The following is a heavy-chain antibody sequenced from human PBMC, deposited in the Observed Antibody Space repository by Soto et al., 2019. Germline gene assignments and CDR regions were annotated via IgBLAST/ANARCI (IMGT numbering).Heavy chain of an antibody. CDR3: ARGYSNYGYYGMDV. CDR1: GYTFTNHD. D-gene: IGHD4-4*01. Sequence: QVQLVQSGAEVKKPGASVKVSCKASGYTFTNHDINWVRQATGQGLEWMGWMNPNSGNVGYAQKFQGRVTMARNTSISTAYMELSSLSAEDTAVYYCARGYSNYGYYGMDVWGQGTTVTVSS. CDR2: MNPNSGNV. V-gene: IGHV1-8*01. J-gene: IGHJ6*02.